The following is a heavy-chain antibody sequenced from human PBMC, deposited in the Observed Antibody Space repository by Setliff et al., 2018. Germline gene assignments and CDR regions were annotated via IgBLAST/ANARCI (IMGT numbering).Heavy chain of an antibody. CDR3: ARGRMRGSCSGPSCTYDPFDI. Sequence: SETLSLTCTVYGGSFSNYYWGWIRQPPGKGLEWIGSIYHSGSSYYNPSLRSRVTISVDTSKNQFSLILRSVTAADTAVYYCARGRMRGSCSGPSCTYDPFDIWGQGTPVTVSS. V-gene: IGHV4-34*01. CDR2: IYHSGSS. J-gene: IGHJ3*02. D-gene: IGHD2-2*01. CDR1: GGSFSNYY.